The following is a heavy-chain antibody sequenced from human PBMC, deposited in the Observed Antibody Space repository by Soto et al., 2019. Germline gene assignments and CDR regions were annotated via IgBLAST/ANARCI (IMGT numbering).Heavy chain of an antibody. V-gene: IGHV4-59*01. CDR3: ARGHCSGGSCYFDY. Sequence: QVQLQESGPGLVKPSETLSLTCTVSGGSISSYYWSWIRQPPGKGLEWIGYIYYSGSTNYNASLKSRVTISVDTSKNQFSLKLSSVTAADTAVYYCARGHCSGGSCYFDYWGQGTLVTVSS. CDR2: IYYSGST. D-gene: IGHD2-15*01. CDR1: GGSISSYY. J-gene: IGHJ4*02.